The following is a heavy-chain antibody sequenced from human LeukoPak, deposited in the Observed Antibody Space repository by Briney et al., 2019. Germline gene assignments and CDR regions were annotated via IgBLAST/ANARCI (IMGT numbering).Heavy chain of an antibody. Sequence: GGSLRLSCAASGFTFSSYWMHWVRQAPGKGLVWVSRIQSDGSSTSYADSVKGRFTISRDNTKNTLYLQMNSLRAEDTAAYYCARDAFGVDKSPFWGQGTLVTVYS. CDR1: GFTFSSYW. CDR2: IQSDGSST. CDR3: ARDAFGVDKSPF. V-gene: IGHV3-74*01. D-gene: IGHD3-3*01. J-gene: IGHJ4*02.